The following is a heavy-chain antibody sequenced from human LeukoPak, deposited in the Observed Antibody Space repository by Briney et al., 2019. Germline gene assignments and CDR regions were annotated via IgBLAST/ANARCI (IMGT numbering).Heavy chain of an antibody. CDR3: AGAYYYDSSGYYYDWFDP. J-gene: IGHJ5*02. D-gene: IGHD3-22*01. CDR2: IYYSGST. CDR1: GGSISSYY. Sequence: PSETLSLTCTVSGGSISSYYWSWIRQPPGKGLEWIGYIYYSGSTNCNPSLKSRVTISVDTSKNQFSLKLSSVTAADTAVYYCAGAYYYDSSGYYYDWFDPWGQGTLVTVSS. V-gene: IGHV4-59*08.